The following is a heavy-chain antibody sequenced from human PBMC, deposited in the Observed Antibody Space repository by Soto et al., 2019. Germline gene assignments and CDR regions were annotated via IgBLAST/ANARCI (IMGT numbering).Heavy chain of an antibody. D-gene: IGHD3-16*02. J-gene: IGHJ4*02. CDR2: ISAYNGNT. V-gene: IGHV1-18*01. CDR1: GYTFTSYG. Sequence: QVQLVQCGAEVKKPGASVKVSCKASGYTFTSYGISWVRQAPGQGLESMEWISAYNGNTNYAQKLQGRVTMTTDTSTSTAYMELRSLRSDDTAVYYCASESAPTTDYDYIWGSYRSLDYWGQGTLVTVSS. CDR3: ASESAPTTDYDYIWGSYRSLDY.